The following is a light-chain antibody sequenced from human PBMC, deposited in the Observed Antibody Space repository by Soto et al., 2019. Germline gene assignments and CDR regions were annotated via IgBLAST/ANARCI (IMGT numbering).Light chain of an antibody. J-gene: IGLJ1*01. CDR3: LLYYGGAFYV. V-gene: IGLV7-43*01. CDR2: STT. CDR1: AGAVSSDYF. Sequence: QAVVTQEPSLTVSPGGTVTLTCASSAGAVSSDYFPSWIQQKPGQAPRALIYSTTNKHSWTPARFSGSLLGGKAALTLSGVRPEDEAEYNCLLYYGGAFYVFGTGTKVTVL.